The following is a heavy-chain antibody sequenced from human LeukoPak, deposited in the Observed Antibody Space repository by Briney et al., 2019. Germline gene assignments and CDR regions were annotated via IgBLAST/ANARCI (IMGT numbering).Heavy chain of an antibody. V-gene: IGHV3-21*01. CDR2: ISSTSIYI. CDR3: ARDNRQRGSHHYYYYMDV. CDR1: GFIYSRYS. D-gene: IGHD3-16*01. J-gene: IGHJ6*03. Sequence: PGGSLRLSCAASGFIYSRYSMNWVRQAPGKGLEWVSTISSTSIYIYYADSVKGRFTISRDNAKNSLYLQMNSLRAEDTAVYYCARDNRQRGSHHYYYYMDVWGKGTAVTVSS.